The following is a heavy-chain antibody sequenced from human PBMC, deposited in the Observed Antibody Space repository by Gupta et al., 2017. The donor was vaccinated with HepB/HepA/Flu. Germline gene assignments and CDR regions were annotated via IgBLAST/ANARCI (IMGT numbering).Heavy chain of an antibody. CDR2: ISDSGYNT. CDR1: GFTYNSFP. Sequence: EVQLLESGGGLVQPGGSLRLSCAASGFTYNSFPMRWVRQTPGKGLHWVSTISDSGYNTYYADSVGGRFTISRDNSKNTVYLQINSLRVEDTAVYYCTKGRGGNYGGALDIWGQGTMVTVSS. V-gene: IGHV3-23*01. CDR3: TKGRGGNYGGALDI. J-gene: IGHJ3*02. D-gene: IGHD4-23*01.